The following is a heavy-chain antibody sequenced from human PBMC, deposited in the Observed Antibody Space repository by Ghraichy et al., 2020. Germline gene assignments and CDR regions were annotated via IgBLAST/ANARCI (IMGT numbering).Heavy chain of an antibody. CDR3: VRAYSTPGTSIRYFDL. CDR1: GFTSSTYA. J-gene: IGHJ2*01. CDR2: ISNSGSGGKT. Sequence: GGSLRLSCAVSGFTSSTYAMTWVRQAPGKGLEWVSLISNSGSGGKTSYADSIKGRFTISRDRSMNTLYLQMDSLRAEDTAVYYCVRAYSTPGTSIRYFDLWGPGTLVTVSS. D-gene: IGHD2-15*01. V-gene: IGHV3-23*01.